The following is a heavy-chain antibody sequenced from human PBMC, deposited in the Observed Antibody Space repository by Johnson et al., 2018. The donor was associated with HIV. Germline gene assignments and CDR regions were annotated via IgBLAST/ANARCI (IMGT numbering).Heavy chain of an antibody. CDR2: ISYDGSNK. CDR1: GFTFSSYA. CDR3: AKDIWQLSEGGDAFDI. Sequence: QVQLVESGGAVVQPGRSLRLSCVASGFTFSSYAMHWVRQAPGKGLDWVALISYDGSNKYFADSVKGRFAISRDNSKNTLYLQINSLRVEDTALYFCAKDIWQLSEGGDAFDIWGQGTMVTVSS. D-gene: IGHD6-13*01. V-gene: IGHV3-30*09. J-gene: IGHJ3*02.